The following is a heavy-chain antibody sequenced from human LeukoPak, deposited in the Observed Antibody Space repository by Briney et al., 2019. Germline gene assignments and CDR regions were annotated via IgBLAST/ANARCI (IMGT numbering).Heavy chain of an antibody. CDR3: ARVFVNFGSVTGLFDY. J-gene: IGHJ4*02. V-gene: IGHV1-18*01. CDR2: ISVYNGNT. Sequence: ASVKVSCKASGYRFSNYGISWVRQAPGQGLEWVGWISVYNGNTDYAQKLQGRVTMTTDTSTSTAYMELRSLRSDDTAVYYCARVFVNFGSVTGLFDYWGQGTLVTVSS. CDR1: GYRFSNYG. D-gene: IGHD3-3*01.